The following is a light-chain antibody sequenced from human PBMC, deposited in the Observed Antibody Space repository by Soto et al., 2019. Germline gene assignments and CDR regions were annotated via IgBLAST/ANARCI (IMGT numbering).Light chain of an antibody. CDR3: QSYDSSLSGSYV. J-gene: IGLJ1*01. CDR1: SSNIGAGYD. Sequence: QAVLTQPPSVSGAPGQRVTISCTWSSSNIGAGYDVHWYQQLPGTAPKLLIYGNSNRPSGVPDRFSGSKSGTSAPLAITGLQAEDEADYYCQSYDSSLSGSYVFGTGTKVTVL. V-gene: IGLV1-40*01. CDR2: GNS.